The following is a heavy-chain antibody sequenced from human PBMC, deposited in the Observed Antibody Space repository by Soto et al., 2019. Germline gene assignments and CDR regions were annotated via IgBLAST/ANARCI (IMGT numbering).Heavy chain of an antibody. CDR2: VYYSGRT. CDR1: GDSINSGGYY. V-gene: IGHV4-31*01. Sequence: QVHLQESGPGLVKPSQTLSLTCSVSGDSINSGGYYWYWIRQHPGEGLEYMGYVYYSGRTSYNPSLKNPIDTEHDTSQKPVSLRLTTVTAAATAVYYGARFGAAAIKRDSDHYHRDICSNWTAATVS. D-gene: IGHD6-13*01. CDR3: ARFGAAAIKRDSDHYHRDI. J-gene: IGHJ6*03.